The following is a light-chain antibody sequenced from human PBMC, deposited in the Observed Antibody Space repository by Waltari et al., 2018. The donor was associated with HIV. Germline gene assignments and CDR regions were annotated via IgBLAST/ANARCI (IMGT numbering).Light chain of an antibody. Sequence: SYVLTQPPSLSVAPGKTAKITCGGNNIGNRDVHWYQQKAGKAPILVIYDDDDRPSGIPERVSCANSENTATLTINRIEVGDEADYYCQVWDSGSDHVFGSGTTVTVL. CDR3: QVWDSGSDHV. CDR2: DDD. J-gene: IGLJ1*01. V-gene: IGLV3-21*01. CDR1: NIGNRD.